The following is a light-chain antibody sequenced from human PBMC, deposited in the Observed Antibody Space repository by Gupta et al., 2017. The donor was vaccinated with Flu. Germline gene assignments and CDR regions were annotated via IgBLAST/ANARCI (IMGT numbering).Light chain of an antibody. V-gene: IGLV1-47*02. CDR3: SAWDDSRSAWV. CDR1: NSNIGSNY. J-gene: IGLJ3*02. CDR2: SNN. Sequence: QSVLTQPPSASGTPGQRVTISCSGGNSNIGSNYVYWYQQLTGTAPKLLMYSNNQRPSGVPDRFSGSKSGTSASLAISGPRSEDEADYYCSAWDDSRSAWVFGGGTKLTVL.